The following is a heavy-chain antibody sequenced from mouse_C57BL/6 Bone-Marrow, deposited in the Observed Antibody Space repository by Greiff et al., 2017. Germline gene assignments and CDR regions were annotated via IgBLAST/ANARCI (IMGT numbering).Heavy chain of an antibody. V-gene: IGHV5-17*01. Sequence: DVMLVESGGGLVKPGGSLKLSCAASGFTFSDYGMHWVRQAPEKGLEWVAYISSGSSTIYYADTVKGRFTISRDNAKNTLFLQMTSLRSEDTAMYYCASLYYYGSSYFDYWGQGTTLTVSS. D-gene: IGHD1-1*01. J-gene: IGHJ2*01. CDR1: GFTFSDYG. CDR3: ASLYYYGSSYFDY. CDR2: ISSGSSTI.